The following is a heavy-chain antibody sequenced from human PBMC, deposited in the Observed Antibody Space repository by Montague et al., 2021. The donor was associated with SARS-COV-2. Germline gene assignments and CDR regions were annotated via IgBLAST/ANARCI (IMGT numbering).Heavy chain of an antibody. J-gene: IGHJ2*01. V-gene: IGHV4-31*03. Sequence: TLSLTCTVSGGSISGGGYYWSWIRQHPGKGLEWIGYIYYSGSTYYNPSLKSRVTISVDTSKNQFSLKLSSVTAADTAVYYCARSSAPSITIFGVSNTYWYCDLWGRGTLVTVSS. D-gene: IGHD3-3*01. CDR3: ARSSAPSITIFGVSNTYWYCDL. CDR1: GGSISGGGYY. CDR2: IYYSGST.